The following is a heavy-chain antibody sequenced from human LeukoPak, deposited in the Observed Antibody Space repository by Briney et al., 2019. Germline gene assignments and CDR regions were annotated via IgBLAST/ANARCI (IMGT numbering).Heavy chain of an antibody. CDR2: ISSTSTYI. CDR3: AREYTAMAYDY. V-gene: IGHV3-21*01. J-gene: IGHJ4*02. D-gene: IGHD5-18*01. Sequence: GGSLRLSCVASGFAFSDDSMNWVRQPPGKGLEWVSSISSTSTYIYYADSVKGRFTISGDNARNSLFLQLNNLRVDDSAVYYCAREYTAMAYDYWGQGNLVTVSS. CDR1: GFAFSDDS.